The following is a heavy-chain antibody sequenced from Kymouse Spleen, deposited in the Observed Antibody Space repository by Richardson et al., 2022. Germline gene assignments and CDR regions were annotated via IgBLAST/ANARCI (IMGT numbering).Heavy chain of an antibody. CDR2: INHSGST. CDR1: GGSFSGYY. Sequence: QVQLQQWGAGLLKPSETLSLTCAVYGGSFSGYYWSWIRQPPGKGLEWIGEINHSGSTNYNPSLKSRVTISVDTSKNQFSLKLSSVTAADTAVYYCARWYYDILTGPLYYYYYGMDVWGQGTTVTVSS. CDR3: ARWYYDILTGPLYYYYYGMDV. V-gene: IGHV4-34*01. D-gene: IGHD3-9*01. J-gene: IGHJ6*02.